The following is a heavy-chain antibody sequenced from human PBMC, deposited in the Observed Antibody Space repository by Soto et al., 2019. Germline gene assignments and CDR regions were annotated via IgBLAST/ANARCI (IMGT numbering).Heavy chain of an antibody. CDR1: GFTFRSYT. CDR3: ARDRDGYRAFGI. J-gene: IGHJ3*02. Sequence: EGQLVESGGGLVKPGGSLRLSCTASGFTFRSYTMTWVRQAPGKGLEWVSSIRPSTNHIFHAEALKGRFTASRDNGNNPLFLPMHSLRPEDTAVYDFARDRDGYRAFGIWGQATWVTVTS. CDR2: IRPSTNHI. D-gene: IGHD3-16*02. V-gene: IGHV3-21*02.